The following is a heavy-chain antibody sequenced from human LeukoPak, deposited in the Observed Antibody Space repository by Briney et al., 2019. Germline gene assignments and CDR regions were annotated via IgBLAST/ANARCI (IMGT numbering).Heavy chain of an antibody. Sequence: GGSLRLSCSASGFTFDDYAVHWVRQAPGRGLEWVSGISWNSGSIGYADSVKGRFTISRDNAKNSLYLQMNSLRAEDTALYYCAKDLAHGEANYYYYGMDVWGQGTTVTVSS. V-gene: IGHV3-9*01. CDR3: AKDLAHGEANYYYYGMDV. J-gene: IGHJ6*02. CDR2: ISWNSGSI. CDR1: GFTFDDYA. D-gene: IGHD4-17*01.